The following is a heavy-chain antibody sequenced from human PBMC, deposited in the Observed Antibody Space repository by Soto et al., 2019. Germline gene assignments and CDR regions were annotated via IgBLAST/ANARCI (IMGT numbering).Heavy chain of an antibody. V-gene: IGHV3-23*01. CDR1: GFTFSTYS. CDR2: ISANGQGI. D-gene: IGHD1-7*01. Sequence: GGSLRLSCAASGFTFSTYSLSWVRQAPGKGLEWVSAISANGQGIYYADSVRGRFTISRDNSKNTIFLHMDSLRAEDTAVYYCAKDRNYPRDQFHYWGQGTLVTVSS. CDR3: AKDRNYPRDQFHY. J-gene: IGHJ4*02.